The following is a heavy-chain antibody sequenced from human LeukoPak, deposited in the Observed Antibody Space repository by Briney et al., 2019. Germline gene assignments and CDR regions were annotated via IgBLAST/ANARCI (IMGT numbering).Heavy chain of an antibody. CDR1: GGTFSSYA. J-gene: IGHJ4*02. CDR2: ITPMFGTA. V-gene: IGHV1-69*13. Sequence: ASVTVSCTASGGTFSSYAISWVRQAPGQGLEWMGGITPMFGTANYAQKFQGRVTITADESTSTAYMELSSLRSEDTAVYYCAREWGHDTSGYFFGYWGQGTLVTVSS. CDR3: AREWGHDTSGYFFGY. D-gene: IGHD3-22*01.